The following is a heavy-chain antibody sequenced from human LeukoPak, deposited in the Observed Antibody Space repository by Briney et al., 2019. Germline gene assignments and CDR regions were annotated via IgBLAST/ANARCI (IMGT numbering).Heavy chain of an antibody. D-gene: IGHD6-13*01. Sequence: ASVKVSCKASGYTFTSYGISWVRQAPGQGLEWMGWISAYNGNTNYAQKLQGRVTMTRDTSISTAYMELSRLRSDDTAVYYCAREAFDSSSWYYYYYYMDVWGKGTTVTVSS. CDR1: GYTFTSYG. J-gene: IGHJ6*03. CDR3: AREAFDSSSWYYYYYYMDV. V-gene: IGHV1-18*01. CDR2: ISAYNGNT.